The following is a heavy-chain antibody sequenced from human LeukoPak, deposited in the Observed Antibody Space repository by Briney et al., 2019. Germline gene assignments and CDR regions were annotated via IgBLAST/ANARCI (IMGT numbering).Heavy chain of an antibody. J-gene: IGHJ5*02. D-gene: IGHD3-3*01. CDR2: ISAYNGNT. CDR1: GYTFTSYG. V-gene: IGHV1-18*01. CDR3: ARGYDFWTRLWANWFDP. Sequence: ASVKVFCKASGYTFTSYGISWVRQAPGQGLEWMGSISAYNGNTNYAQNLQGRVTMTTDTSTRTAYMELRSLRSDDTGVYYCARGYDFWTRLWANWFDPWGQGTLVTVSS.